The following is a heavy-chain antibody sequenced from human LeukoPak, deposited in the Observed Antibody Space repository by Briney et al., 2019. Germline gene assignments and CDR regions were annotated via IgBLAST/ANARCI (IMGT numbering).Heavy chain of an antibody. CDR1: GFTFSSCG. Sequence: GGSLRLSCAASGFTFSSCGMHWVRQAPGKGLEWVSYISDSSRDYADSVKGRFTISRDNAKNSVYLQMNSLRAEDTAVYYCARGGLGNNNGQDYWGQGALVTVSS. V-gene: IGHV3-48*01. J-gene: IGHJ4*02. CDR3: ARGGLGNNNGQDY. D-gene: IGHD1/OR15-1a*01. CDR2: ISDSSR.